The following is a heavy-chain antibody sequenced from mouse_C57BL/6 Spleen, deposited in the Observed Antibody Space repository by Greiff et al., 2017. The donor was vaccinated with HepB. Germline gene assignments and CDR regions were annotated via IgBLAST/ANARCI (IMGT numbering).Heavy chain of an antibody. V-gene: IGHV14-2*01. CDR1: GFNIKDYY. CDR3: AIYYDYDEDAMDY. J-gene: IGHJ4*01. CDR2: IDPEDGET. Sequence: VHVKQSGAELVKPRASVKLSCTASGFNIKDYYMHWVKQRTEQGLEWIGRIDPEDGETKYAPKFQGKATITADTSSNTAYLQLSSLTSEDTAVYYCAIYYDYDEDAMDYWGQGTSVTVSS. D-gene: IGHD2-4*01.